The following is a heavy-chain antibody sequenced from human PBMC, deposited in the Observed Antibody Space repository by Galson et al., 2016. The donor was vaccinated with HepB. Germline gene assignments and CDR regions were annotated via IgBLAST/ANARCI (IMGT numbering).Heavy chain of an antibody. J-gene: IGHJ6*02. V-gene: IGHV1-69*13. CDR2: ITPIFGTT. Sequence: SVKVSCKASGGTFSSYAISWVRQAPGQGLEWMGGITPIFGTTNYAQRFQGRITITADESTSTAYMELSNLRSEDTAVYYCARDTAVGATEFYFGMDVWGQGTTVTVSS. CDR1: GGTFSSYA. CDR3: ARDTAVGATEFYFGMDV. D-gene: IGHD1-26*01.